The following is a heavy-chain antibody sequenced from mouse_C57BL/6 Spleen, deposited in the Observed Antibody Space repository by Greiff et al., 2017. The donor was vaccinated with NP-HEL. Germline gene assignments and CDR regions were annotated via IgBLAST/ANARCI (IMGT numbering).Heavy chain of an antibody. J-gene: IGHJ1*03. Sequence: EVQVVESGAELVKPGASVKLSCTAPGFNIKDYYMHWVKQRTEQGLEWIGRIDPEDGETKYAPKFQGKATITADTSSNTAYLQLSSLTSEDTAVYYCASPYDYGRDWYFDVWGTGTTVTVSS. V-gene: IGHV14-2*01. CDR2: IDPEDGET. D-gene: IGHD2-4*01. CDR3: ASPYDYGRDWYFDV. CDR1: GFNIKDYY.